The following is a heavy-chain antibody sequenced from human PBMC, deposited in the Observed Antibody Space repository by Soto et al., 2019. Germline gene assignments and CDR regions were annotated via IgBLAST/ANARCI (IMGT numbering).Heavy chain of an antibody. CDR2: IYYSGST. J-gene: IGHJ6*02. CDR3: ARDGSSWTGPLAYYYGMDV. CDR1: GGSISSGGYY. V-gene: IGHV4-31*03. Sequence: PSETLSLTCTVSGGSISSGGYYWSWIRQHPGKGLEWIGYIYYSGSTYYNPSLKSRVTISVDTSKNQFSLKLGSVTAADTAVYYCARDGSSWTGPLAYYYGMDVWGQGTTVTVSS. D-gene: IGHD6-13*01.